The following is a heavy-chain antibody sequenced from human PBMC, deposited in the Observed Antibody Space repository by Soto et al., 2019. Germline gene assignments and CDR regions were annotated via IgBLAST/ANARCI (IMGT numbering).Heavy chain of an antibody. CDR2: ISYSGST. CDR1: GGSISSSAYY. V-gene: IGHV4-39*01. J-gene: IGHJ4*02. Sequence: QLHLQESGPGLLKPSETLSLTCTVSGGSISSSAYYWGWIRQPPGKRLEWIASISYSGSTYYNPSLKSRVTISVDTSKNQFSLKLRSMTAADTAVYYCARQVEVTYFDYCGQGTLVTVSS. CDR3: ARQVEVTYFDY. D-gene: IGHD1-1*01.